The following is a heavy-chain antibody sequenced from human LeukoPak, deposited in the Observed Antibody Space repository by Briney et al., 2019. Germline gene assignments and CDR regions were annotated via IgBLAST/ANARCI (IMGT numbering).Heavy chain of an antibody. CDR2: IYSGGGT. D-gene: IGHD3-10*02. J-gene: IGHJ6*04. Sequence: GGSLRLSCAASAFTVSINYMSWVRQAPGKGLEWVSVIYSGGGTYYADSVKGRFTISRDNSKNTLYLQMNSLRAEDTAVYYCAELGITMIGGVWGKGTTVTISS. V-gene: IGHV3-66*01. CDR3: AELGITMIGGV. CDR1: AFTVSINY.